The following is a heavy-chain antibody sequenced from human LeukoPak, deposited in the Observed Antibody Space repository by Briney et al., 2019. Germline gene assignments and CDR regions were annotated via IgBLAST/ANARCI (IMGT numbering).Heavy chain of an antibody. CDR1: GGSFSGYY. D-gene: IGHD6-6*01. Sequence: SETLSLTCAVYGGSFSGYYWSWIRQPPGKGLEWIGEINHSGSTNYNPSLKSRVTISVDTSKNQFSLKLSSVTAADTAVYYCARGRIAARSGRNYCYYGMDVWGQGTTVSVSS. CDR3: ARGRIAARSGRNYCYYGMDV. CDR2: INHSGST. J-gene: IGHJ6*02. V-gene: IGHV4-34*01.